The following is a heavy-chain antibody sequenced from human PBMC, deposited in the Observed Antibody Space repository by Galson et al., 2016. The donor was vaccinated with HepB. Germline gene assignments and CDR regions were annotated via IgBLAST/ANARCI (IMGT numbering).Heavy chain of an antibody. Sequence: SLRLSCAASGFTVSSNYMSWVRQAPGKGLEWVSVIFSGNNTYYADSVKGRFNISRDNSKNTLYLQMNSLRADDPAVYYCARYHGGYSSTMDVWGQGTTVTVSS. V-gene: IGHV3-53*01. CDR3: ARYHGGYSSTMDV. D-gene: IGHD6-19*01. CDR2: IFSGNNT. J-gene: IGHJ6*02. CDR1: GFTVSSNY.